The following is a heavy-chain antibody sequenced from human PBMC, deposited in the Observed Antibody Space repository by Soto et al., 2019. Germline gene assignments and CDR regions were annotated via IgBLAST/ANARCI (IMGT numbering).Heavy chain of an antibody. CDR2: IYYSGGT. CDR1: GGSISSYY. D-gene: IGHD3-10*01. V-gene: IGHV4-59*08. CDR3: ARLSVLRNGSGSYYNAKKSANWFDP. J-gene: IGHJ5*02. Sequence: QVQLQESGPGLVKPSETLSLTCTVSGGSISSYYWSWIRQPPGKGLEWIGYIYYSGGTNYNPSLKSRVTISVDTSKNQFSLKLSSVTAADTAVYYCARLSVLRNGSGSYYNAKKSANWFDPWGQGTLVTVSS.